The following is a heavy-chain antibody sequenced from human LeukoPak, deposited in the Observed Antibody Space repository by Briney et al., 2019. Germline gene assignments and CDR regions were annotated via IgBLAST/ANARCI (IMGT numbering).Heavy chain of an antibody. CDR2: INHSGST. V-gene: IGHV4-34*01. CDR1: GGSFSGYY. D-gene: IGHD3-3*01. J-gene: IGHJ5*02. Sequence: PSETLSLTCAVDGGSFSGYYWSWIRQPPGKGLEWIGEINHSGSTNYNPSLKSRVTISVDTSKNQFSLKLSSVTAADTAEYYCERGPKYHDFWSGYYTNWFDPWGQGTLVTVSS. CDR3: ERGPKYHDFWSGYYTNWFDP.